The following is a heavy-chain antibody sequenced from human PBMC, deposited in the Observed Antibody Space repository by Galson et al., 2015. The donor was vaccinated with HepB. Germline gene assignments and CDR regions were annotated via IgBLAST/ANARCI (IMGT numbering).Heavy chain of an antibody. D-gene: IGHD2/OR15-2a*01. CDR2: IIPIFGTA. CDR3: ARVGHLNYVLPVEYYMDV. V-gene: IGHV1-69*01. J-gene: IGHJ6*03. Sequence: QSGAEVKKPGESLRTSCKASGGTFSSYAISWVRQAPGQGLEWMGGIIPIFGTANYAQKFQGRVTITADESTSTAYMELSSLRSEDTAVYYCARVGHLNYVLPVEYYMDVWGKGTTVTVSS. CDR1: GGTFSSYA.